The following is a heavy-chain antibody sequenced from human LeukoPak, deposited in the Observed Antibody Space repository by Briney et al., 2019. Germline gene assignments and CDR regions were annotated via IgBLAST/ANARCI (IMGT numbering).Heavy chain of an antibody. Sequence: SETLSLTCTVSGDSISSYSYYWAWIRQPPGKGLEWIGSILFRGATYYNPSLKPRIIMSVDTSQNHFSLKLTSVTAADTAVYFCARESVDTRTVNSFDFWGRGTLITVSS. CDR2: ILFRGAT. CDR1: GDSISSYSYY. V-gene: IGHV4-39*07. J-gene: IGHJ4*01. CDR3: ARESVDTRTVNSFDF. D-gene: IGHD5-18*01.